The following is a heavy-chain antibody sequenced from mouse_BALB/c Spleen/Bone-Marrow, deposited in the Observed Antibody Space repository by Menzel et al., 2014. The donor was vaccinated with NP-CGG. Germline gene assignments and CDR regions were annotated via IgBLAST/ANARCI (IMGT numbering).Heavy chain of an antibody. V-gene: IGHV1-82*01. CDR3: ARRRAFITTVVDYFDV. CDR2: IYPGDGDS. J-gene: IGHJ1*01. Sequence: VQLQEPGPELVKPGASVKISCKASGYVFSNSWMNWVKQRPGEGLELIGRIYPGDGDSNYNGKFKGKATLTADNSSSTAYLQLSSLTSVDSAVYFCARRRAFITTVVDYFDVWGAGTTVTVSS. D-gene: IGHD1-1*01. CDR1: GYVFSNSW.